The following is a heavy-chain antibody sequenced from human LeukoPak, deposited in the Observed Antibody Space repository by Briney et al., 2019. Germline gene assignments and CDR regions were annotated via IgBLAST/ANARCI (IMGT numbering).Heavy chain of an antibody. CDR3: ARDPVDQPYWFFDL. D-gene: IGHD2-2*01. J-gene: IGHJ2*01. Sequence: SQTLSLTCTVSGGSISGSYWNWIRQPPGKGLEWIGYIYYSGSTNYNPSLKSRVTISVDTSKKEFSLKLSSVTAADTAVYYCARDPVDQPYWFFDLWGRGTLVTVSS. CDR1: GGSISGSY. V-gene: IGHV4-59*01. CDR2: IYYSGST.